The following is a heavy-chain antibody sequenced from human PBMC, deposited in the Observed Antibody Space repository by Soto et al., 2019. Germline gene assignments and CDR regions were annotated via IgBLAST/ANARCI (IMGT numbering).Heavy chain of an antibody. CDR2: INAGNGNT. D-gene: IGHD6-6*01. CDR1: GYTFTSYA. CDR3: ACPTPQLAHYYYGRYV. V-gene: IGHV1-3*01. Sequence: QVQLVQSGAEVKKHEASVKVSCKASGYTFTSYAMHGVRQAPGQRHEWMGWINAGNGNTKYSQKFQGRVTITRDTSASTAYIELSSLRSEDKAVYYCACPTPQLAHYYYGRYVWGQGTTVTVS. J-gene: IGHJ6*02.